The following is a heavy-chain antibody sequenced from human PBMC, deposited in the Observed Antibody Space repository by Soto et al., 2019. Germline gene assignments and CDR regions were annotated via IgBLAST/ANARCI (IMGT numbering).Heavy chain of an antibody. CDR2: IYSGGST. V-gene: IGHV3-53*02. J-gene: IGHJ5*02. CDR3: ARDYRYSGSYFDP. CDR1: GFTVSNNY. Sequence: EVQLVETGGGLIQPGGSLRLSCAASGFTVSNNYMSWVRQAPGKGLEWVSVIYSGGSTYYADSVQGRFTISRDNSKNTLYLQMNNLQAEDTAVYYCARDYRYSGSYFDPWGQGPLVTVSS. D-gene: IGHD1-26*01.